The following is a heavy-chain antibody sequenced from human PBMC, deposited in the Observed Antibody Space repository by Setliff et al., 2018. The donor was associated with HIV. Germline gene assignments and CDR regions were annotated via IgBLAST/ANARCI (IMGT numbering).Heavy chain of an antibody. D-gene: IGHD3-3*01. CDR2: INPNSAGT. J-gene: IGHJ6*03. CDR1: GYTFSAYY. Sequence: ASVKVSCKASGYTFSAYYMYWVRQAPGQGLEWMGWINPNSAGTNYARKFQGRVTMTRDTSISTAYMELSGLRSDDTAVYYCARVDDFWSGPNTAGYMDVWGKGTTVTVSS. CDR3: ARVDDFWSGPNTAGYMDV. V-gene: IGHV1-2*02.